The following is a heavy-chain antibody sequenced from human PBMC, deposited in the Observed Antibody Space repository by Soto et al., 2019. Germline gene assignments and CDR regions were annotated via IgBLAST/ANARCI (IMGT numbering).Heavy chain of an antibody. V-gene: IGHV2-5*02. CDR1: GFSLNTSGVG. Sequence: SGPTLVNPTQTLTLTCTFSGFSLNTSGVGVGWIRQPPGKALEWLALVYWDDDKHYRPSLKSRLTVTKDTSKNQVVLTMTSMDPVDTATYFCTHTRYSSGWFYFDYWGQGTLVTVSS. D-gene: IGHD6-19*01. J-gene: IGHJ4*02. CDR3: THTRYSSGWFYFDY. CDR2: VYWDDDK.